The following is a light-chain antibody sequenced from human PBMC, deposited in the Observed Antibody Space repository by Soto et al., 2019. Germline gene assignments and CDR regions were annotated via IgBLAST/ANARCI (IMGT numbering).Light chain of an antibody. CDR1: SGYSNYK. V-gene: IGLV9-49*01. Sequence: QSVLTQPPSASASLGASVTLTCTLSSGYSNYKVDWYQQRPGKGPRFVMRVGTGGIVGSKGDGIPDRFSVLGSGLNRYLNIKNIQEEDESDYHCGADHGSGSNFVYVVFGGGTKLNVL. J-gene: IGLJ2*01. CDR2: VGTGGIVG. CDR3: GADHGSGSNFVYVV.